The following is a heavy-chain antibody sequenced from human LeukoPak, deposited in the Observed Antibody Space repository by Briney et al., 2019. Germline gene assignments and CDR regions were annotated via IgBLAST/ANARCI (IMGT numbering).Heavy chain of an antibody. CDR3: ARDGASGSYYDY. CDR1: GGTFSSYA. CDR2: IIPIFGTA. J-gene: IGHJ4*02. D-gene: IGHD1-26*01. Sequence: SVKVSCKASGGTFSSYAISWVRQAPGQGLEWMGGIIPIFGTANYAQKFQGRVTITADESTSTAYMELSSLRSEDTAVYYCARDGASGSYYDYWGQGTLVTVSS. V-gene: IGHV1-69*13.